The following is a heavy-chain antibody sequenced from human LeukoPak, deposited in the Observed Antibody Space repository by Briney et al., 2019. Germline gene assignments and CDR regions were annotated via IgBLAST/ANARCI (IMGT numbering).Heavy chain of an antibody. CDR1: GGYISSYY. J-gene: IGHJ4*02. D-gene: IGHD3-22*01. CDR2: IYYSGST. Sequence: PSETLSLTCTVSGGYISSYYWSWIRQPPGKGLEWIGYIYYSGSTNYNPSLKSRVTISVDTSKNQFSLKLSSVTAADTAVYYCARRASSGYYYIDYWGQGTLVTVSS. CDR3: ARRASSGYYYIDY. V-gene: IGHV4-59*08.